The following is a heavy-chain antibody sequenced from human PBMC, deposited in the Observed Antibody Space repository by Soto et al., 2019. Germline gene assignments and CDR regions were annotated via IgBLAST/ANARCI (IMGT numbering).Heavy chain of an antibody. J-gene: IGHJ3*02. CDR3: SAAVEITDAFDI. D-gene: IGHD1-20*01. V-gene: IGHV1-2*02. CDR1: GYTFTGYY. Sequence: VASVKVSCKASGYTFTGYYMHWVRQAPGQGLEWMGWINPNSGGTNYAQKFQGRVTMTRDTSISTAYMELSRLRSDDTAVYYCSAAVEITDAFDIWGQGTMVTVSS. CDR2: INPNSGGT.